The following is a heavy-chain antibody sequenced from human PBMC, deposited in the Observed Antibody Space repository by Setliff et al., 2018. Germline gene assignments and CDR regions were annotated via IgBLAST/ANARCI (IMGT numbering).Heavy chain of an antibody. V-gene: IGHV1-18*01. CDR1: GYTFSAYG. Sequence: ASVKVSCKSFGYTFSAYGVSWVRQAPGQGLEWMGWVNPDNGDTKNAQKYQGRVALTTDTSTATVFMELRSLTSDDTAVYYCARGRYYDHLWGSFRYNWFDPWGQGTLVTVSS. J-gene: IGHJ5*02. CDR2: VNPDNGDT. CDR3: ARGRYYDHLWGSFRYNWFDP. D-gene: IGHD3-16*02.